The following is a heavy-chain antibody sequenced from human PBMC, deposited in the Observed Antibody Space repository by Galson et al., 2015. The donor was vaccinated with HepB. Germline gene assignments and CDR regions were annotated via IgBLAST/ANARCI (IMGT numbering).Heavy chain of an antibody. CDR1: GFPFSSYN. Sequence: LRLSCAASGFPFSSYNMNWVRQAPGKGLEWVSSITTGSDYVYYADSVKGRFIISRDNAKNSLYLQMNSLRADDTALYYCARDWGKAVAGTWWFDPWGQGTLVTVSS. CDR3: ARDWGKAVAGTWWFDP. CDR2: ITTGSDYV. J-gene: IGHJ5*02. V-gene: IGHV3-21*06. D-gene: IGHD6-19*01.